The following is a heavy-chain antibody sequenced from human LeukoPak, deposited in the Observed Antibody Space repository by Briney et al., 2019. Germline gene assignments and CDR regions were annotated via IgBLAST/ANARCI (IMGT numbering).Heavy chain of an antibody. CDR3: AKRGVVIRVILVGFHRQAYYFDS. CDR2: ISDSGGST. J-gene: IGHJ4*02. V-gene: IGHV3-23*01. Sequence: GGSLRLSCAVSGITLSNYGMSWVRQAPGRGLEWVAGISDSGGSTNYADSVKGRFTISRDNPKNTLYLQMNSLRAEDTAVYFCAKRGVVIRVILVGFHRQAYYFDSWGQGALVTVSS. D-gene: IGHD3-22*01. CDR1: GITLSNYG.